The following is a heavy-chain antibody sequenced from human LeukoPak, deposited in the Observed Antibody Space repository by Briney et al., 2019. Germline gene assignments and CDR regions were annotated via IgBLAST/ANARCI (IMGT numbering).Heavy chain of an antibody. V-gene: IGHV3-30-3*01. Sequence: GRSLRLSCAASGFTFSSYAMHWVRQAPGKGLEWEAVISNDGSNKNYADSVKGRFTISRDNSKNTLYLQMNSLRAEDTALYYCARGGSYYDSSGYFMVEYYFDYWGQGTLVTVSS. CDR3: ARGGSYYDSSGYFMVEYYFDY. J-gene: IGHJ4*02. CDR2: ISNDGSNK. CDR1: GFTFSSYA. D-gene: IGHD3-22*01.